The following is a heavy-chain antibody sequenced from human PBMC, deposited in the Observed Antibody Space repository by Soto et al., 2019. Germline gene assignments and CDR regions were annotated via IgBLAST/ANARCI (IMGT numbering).Heavy chain of an antibody. D-gene: IGHD3-22*01. Sequence: PGGSLRLSCEACGFTFSSSAVHGVRQAPGKGLEWVAVISYDGSNKYYADSVKGRFTISRDNSKNTLYLQMNSLRAEDTAVYYCARDFRTYYYDSSGYYHYYYYYGMDVWGQGTTGTVSS. V-gene: IGHV3-30-3*01. CDR2: ISYDGSNK. CDR3: ARDFRTYYYDSSGYYHYYYYYGMDV. J-gene: IGHJ6*02. CDR1: GFTFSSSA.